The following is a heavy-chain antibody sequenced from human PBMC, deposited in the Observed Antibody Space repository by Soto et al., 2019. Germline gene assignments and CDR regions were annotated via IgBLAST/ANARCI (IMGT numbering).Heavy chain of an antibody. V-gene: IGHV3-74*01. CDR2: IKGDGSET. J-gene: IGHJ4*02. CDR3: LRGNSGYGNFDY. D-gene: IGHD5-12*01. CDR1: GFTFSSYW. Sequence: GGSLRLSCAASGFTFSSYWMHWVRQAPGKGLVWVSRIKGDGSETNYADSVKGRFTISRDNAKNTLYLQLNSLRAEDTAVYYCLRGNSGYGNFDYWGQGTRVTVS.